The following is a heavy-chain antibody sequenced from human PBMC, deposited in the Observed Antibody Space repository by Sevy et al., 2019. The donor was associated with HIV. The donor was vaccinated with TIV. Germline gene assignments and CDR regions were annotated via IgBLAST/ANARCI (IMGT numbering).Heavy chain of an antibody. Sequence: GGSLRLSCAASGFTFSSYGMHWVRQAPGKWLEWVALIWYDGTNKYYADSVKGRFTISRDNSKNTLYLQMNSLRAEDTAVYYCASGAYYYASRSQNFDYWGPGTLVTVSS. V-gene: IGHV3-33*01. J-gene: IGHJ4*02. CDR2: IWYDGTNK. CDR3: ASGAYYYASRSQNFDY. D-gene: IGHD3-10*01. CDR1: GFTFSSYG.